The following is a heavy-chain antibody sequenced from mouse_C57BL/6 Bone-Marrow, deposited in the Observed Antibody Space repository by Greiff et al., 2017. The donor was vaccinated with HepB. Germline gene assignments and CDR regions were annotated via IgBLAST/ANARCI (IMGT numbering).Heavy chain of an antibody. CDR1: GYTFTSYW. D-gene: IGHD2-3*01. CDR2: INPSSGYT. J-gene: IGHJ3*01. CDR3: ARSDGYLTWFAY. V-gene: IGHV1-7*01. Sequence: QVQLKESGAELAKPGASVKLSCKASGYTFTSYWMHWVKQRPGQGLEWIGYINPSSGYTKYNQKFKDKARLTADKSSSTAYMQLSSLTDEDSAVYYCARSDGYLTWFAYWGQGTLVTVSA.